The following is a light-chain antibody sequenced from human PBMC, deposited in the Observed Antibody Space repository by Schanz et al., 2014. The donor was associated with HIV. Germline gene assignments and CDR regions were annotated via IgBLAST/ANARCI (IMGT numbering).Light chain of an antibody. J-gene: IGKJ2*01. CDR2: AAS. Sequence: DIQLTQSPTSLSASVGDRVTIACRASQAITSHLAWYRQKPGKAPELLIYAASTLQTGVPSRFSGSGSGTDFTLTISSLQPEDFATYYCQQSYSAPTFGQGTKLEI. CDR1: QAITSH. CDR3: QQSYSAPT. V-gene: IGKV1-39*01.